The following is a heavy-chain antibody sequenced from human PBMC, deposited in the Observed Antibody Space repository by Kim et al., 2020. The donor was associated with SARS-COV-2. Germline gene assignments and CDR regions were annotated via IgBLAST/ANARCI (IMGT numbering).Heavy chain of an antibody. Sequence: GGSLRLSCAASGFTFNIYVMCWVRQAPGKGLEWVSSVTGNGGATYCPDSVRGRFTISRDNSKNTLYLQMESLRAEDTATYYCAKDRVATIPQDAFDIGGPGSMVTVSS. CDR2: VTGNGGAT. V-gene: IGHV3-23*01. CDR1: GFTFNIYV. D-gene: IGHD5-12*01. CDR3: AKDRVATIPQDAFDI. J-gene: IGHJ3*02.